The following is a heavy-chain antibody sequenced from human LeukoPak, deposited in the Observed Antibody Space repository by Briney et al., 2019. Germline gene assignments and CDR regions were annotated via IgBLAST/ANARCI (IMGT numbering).Heavy chain of an antibody. CDR1: GFTLSGCS. V-gene: IGHV3-21*01. CDR3: ARGGIYSQGFDY. J-gene: IGHJ4*02. D-gene: IGHD6-13*01. Sequence: GRSLRLFCAASGFTLSGCSMNWVRDARGKGLAWVSSISTTRDYIHYADSLRGRVAISRDNAKNSLYLQLNSLRAEDTDVYYCARGGIYSQGFDYWGQGSLVTVSS. CDR2: ISTTRDYI.